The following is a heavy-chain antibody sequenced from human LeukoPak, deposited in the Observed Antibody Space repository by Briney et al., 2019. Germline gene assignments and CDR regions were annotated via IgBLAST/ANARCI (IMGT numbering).Heavy chain of an antibody. J-gene: IGHJ6*02. Sequence: PGGSLRLSCAASGFTFSSYEMNWVRQAPGKGLEWVSYISSSGSTIYYADSVKGRFTISRDNAKNSLYLQMNSLRAEDTAVYYCARVPITIFGVDILGCIDVWGQGTTVTVSS. CDR1: GFTFSSYE. CDR2: ISSSGSTI. CDR3: ARVPITIFGVDILGCIDV. D-gene: IGHD3-3*01. V-gene: IGHV3-48*03.